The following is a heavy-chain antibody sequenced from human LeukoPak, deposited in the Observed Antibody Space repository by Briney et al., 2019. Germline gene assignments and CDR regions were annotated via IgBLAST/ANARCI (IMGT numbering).Heavy chain of an antibody. V-gene: IGHV3-48*04. J-gene: IGHJ6*02. D-gene: IGHD3-16*01. CDR3: ARGHLVLDV. Sequence: GGSLRLSCAASGITFSSYAMSWVRQAAGKGLEWISHTSTSGTSTYHADPVKGRFTISRDDAKNSLNLQMDSLRAEDTAVYYCARGHLVLDVWGRGTTVTVSS. CDR1: GITFSSYA. CDR2: TSTSGTST.